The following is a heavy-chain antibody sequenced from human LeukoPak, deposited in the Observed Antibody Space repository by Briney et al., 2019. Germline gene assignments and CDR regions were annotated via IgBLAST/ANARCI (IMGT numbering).Heavy chain of an antibody. J-gene: IGHJ4*02. D-gene: IGHD1-26*01. CDR1: GFTFSNYA. CDR2: ISSDGNG. Sequence: GGSLRLSCAASGFTFSNYAMHWVRQAPGRGLEWVTVISSDGNGYYAGSVKGRFTISRDNSQNTLYVHMSSLRPEDTAVYYCVREATSGSFDYWGQGTLVTVSS. CDR3: VREATSGSFDY. V-gene: IGHV3-30*04.